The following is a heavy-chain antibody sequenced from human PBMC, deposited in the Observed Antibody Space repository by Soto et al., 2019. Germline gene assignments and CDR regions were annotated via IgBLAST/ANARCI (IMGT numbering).Heavy chain of an antibody. CDR3: AKWLRYFDWLSNLSYYYGMDV. J-gene: IGHJ6*02. CDR2: ISGSGGST. CDR1: GFTFSSYA. D-gene: IGHD3-9*01. Sequence: EVQLLESGGGLVQPGGSLRLSCAASGFTFSSYAMSWVRQAPGKGLEWVSAISGSGGSTYYADSVKGRFTISRDNSKNRLXLXRNSLRAEDTAVYYCAKWLRYFDWLSNLSYYYGMDVWGQGTTVTVSS. V-gene: IGHV3-23*01.